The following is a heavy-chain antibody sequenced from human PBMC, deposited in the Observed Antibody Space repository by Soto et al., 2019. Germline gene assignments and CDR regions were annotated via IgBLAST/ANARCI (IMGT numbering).Heavy chain of an antibody. CDR3: ANSRRGLEVDY. J-gene: IGHJ4*02. D-gene: IGHD1-1*01. V-gene: IGHV3-23*01. CDR1: GFTFRTYA. Sequence: GGSLRRSCAASGFTFRTYAMHWVRQAPGKGLEWVSGISNSGGTTDYADFVKGRFTISRDNSKNTLYLQMNSLRVEDTAIYYCANSRRGLEVDYWGQGALVTFSS. CDR2: ISNSGGTT.